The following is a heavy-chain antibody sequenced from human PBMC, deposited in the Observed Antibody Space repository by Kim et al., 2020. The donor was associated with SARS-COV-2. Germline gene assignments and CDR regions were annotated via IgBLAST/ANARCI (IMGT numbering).Heavy chain of an antibody. CDR1: GFIFSNYW. V-gene: IGHV3-74*01. Sequence: GGSLRLSCAASGFIFSNYWMHWVRQAPGKGLVWVSRIYSDGSVTSYADSLKGQFTISRDNAKNTLYLQMTSLRAEDTAVYYCARAGPEIGEGYVYFWGQG. CDR2: IYSDGSVT. J-gene: IGHJ4*02. CDR3: ARAGPEIGEGYVYF. D-gene: IGHD3-10*01.